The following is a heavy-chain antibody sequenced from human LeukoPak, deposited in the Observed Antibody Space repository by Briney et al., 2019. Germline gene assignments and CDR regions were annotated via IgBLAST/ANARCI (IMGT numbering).Heavy chain of an antibody. CDR2: INPNSGGT. J-gene: IGHJ4*02. CDR1: GYTFTGYY. V-gene: IGHV1-2*06. D-gene: IGHD1-7*01. Sequence: ASVKVSCKASGYTFTGYYMHSVRHAPGQGVEWMGRINPNSGGTNYAQKFQGTVTMTRDTSISTAYMELNRLGSDETAVYYCAREPGGAGTTIDYWGQGTLVTVSS. CDR3: AREPGGAGTTIDY.